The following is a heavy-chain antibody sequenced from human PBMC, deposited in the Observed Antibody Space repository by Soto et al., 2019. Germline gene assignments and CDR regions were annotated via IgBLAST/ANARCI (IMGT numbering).Heavy chain of an antibody. Sequence: PGGSLRRSCAASGCTFSSYAMSWVRQAPGKGLEWVSAISGSGCSTYYAESVKGRFTISRDNSKNTLYLQMNSLRAEDTAVYYCASALRRFVEWLLSYWGQGTLVTVSS. D-gene: IGHD3-3*01. J-gene: IGHJ4*02. V-gene: IGHV3-23*01. CDR3: ASALRRFVEWLLSY. CDR1: GCTFSSYA. CDR2: ISGSGCST.